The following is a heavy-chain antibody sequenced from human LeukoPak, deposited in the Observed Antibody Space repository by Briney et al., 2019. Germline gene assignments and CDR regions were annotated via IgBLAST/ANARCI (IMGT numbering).Heavy chain of an antibody. Sequence: SETLSLTCTVSGGSISSYYWSWTRQPPGKGLEWIGYIYYSGSTNYNPSLKSRVTISVDTSKNQFSLKLSSVTAADTAVYYCARAPIAAAGTLDYWGQGTLFTVSS. CDR3: ARAPIAAAGTLDY. CDR2: IYYSGST. CDR1: GGSISSYY. D-gene: IGHD6-13*01. J-gene: IGHJ4*02. V-gene: IGHV4-59*01.